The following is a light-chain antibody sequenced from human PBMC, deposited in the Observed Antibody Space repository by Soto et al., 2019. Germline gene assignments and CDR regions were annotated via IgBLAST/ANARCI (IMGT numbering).Light chain of an antibody. J-gene: IGKJ4*01. CDR3: QQYGGSPRALS. V-gene: IGKV3-20*01. Sequence: EIVLTQSPDTLSLSPGERATLSCRASQTVGTDFLVWYQQKIGQPPRLLIYATSRRATGIPDMFSRSGSGTDFTLTISRLEPEDFAVYYCQQYGGSPRALSFGGGTRVESK. CDR1: QTVGTDF. CDR2: ATS.